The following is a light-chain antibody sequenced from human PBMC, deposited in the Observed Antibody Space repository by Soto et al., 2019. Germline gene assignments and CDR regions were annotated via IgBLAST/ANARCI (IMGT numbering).Light chain of an antibody. CDR1: QAVSTW. CDR3: QQGASFPRT. V-gene: IGKV1-12*01. J-gene: IGKJ4*01. Sequence: DIQMTQSPSSVSASVGDTVTITCRASQAVSTWLAWYQQKPGGAPKLLIYAASTLQSGVPSRFSGSGSGTDFTLTIRSLQPDDFATYYCQQGASFPRTFGGGTKVDIK. CDR2: AAS.